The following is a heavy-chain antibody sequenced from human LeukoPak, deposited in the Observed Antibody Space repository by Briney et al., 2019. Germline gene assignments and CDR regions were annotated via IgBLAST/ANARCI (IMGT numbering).Heavy chain of an antibody. V-gene: IGHV2-5*02. D-gene: IGHD6-6*01. CDR3: AHSGIAARDFDY. J-gene: IGHJ4*02. Sequence: GSGPTLVNPSQTLTLTCTFSGFSLGTRGVGVGWIRQPPGKALEWLALIYWDDDKRYSPSLKSRLTITKDTSKNQVVLTMTNMDPVDTATYYCAHSGIAARDFDYWGQGTLVTVSS. CDR2: IYWDDDK. CDR1: GFSLGTRGVG.